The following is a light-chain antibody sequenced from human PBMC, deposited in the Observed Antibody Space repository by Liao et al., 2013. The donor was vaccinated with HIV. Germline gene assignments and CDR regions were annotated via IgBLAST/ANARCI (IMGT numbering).Light chain of an antibody. J-gene: IGLJ1*01. CDR3: QAWDISHVCV. Sequence: SYELTQPPSVSVSPGQTASITCSGDKLGDKFTSWYQQKPGQAPVLVVYQDTKRPSGIPERFSASNSGNTATLTISETQAMDEADYYCQAWDISHVCVFGTGTKVTVL. CDR1: KLGDKF. V-gene: IGLV3-1*01. CDR2: QDT.